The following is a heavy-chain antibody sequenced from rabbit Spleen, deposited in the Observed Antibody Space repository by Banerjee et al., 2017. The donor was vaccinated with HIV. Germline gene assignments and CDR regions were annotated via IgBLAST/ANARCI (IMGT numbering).Heavy chain of an antibody. CDR1: GFSFSSSYY. CDR3: ARSYAGYAVDGVATFDL. CDR2: IYGGGSGSA. D-gene: IGHD6-1*01. J-gene: IGHJ4*01. V-gene: IGHV1S40*01. Sequence: QQLVESGGDLVKPGASLTLTCTASGFSFSSSYYMCWVRQAPGKGLEWIACIYGGGSGSAYYASWVNGRFTISKTSSTTVTLQMTSLTAADTATYFCARSYAGYAVDGVATFDLWGQGTPSPS.